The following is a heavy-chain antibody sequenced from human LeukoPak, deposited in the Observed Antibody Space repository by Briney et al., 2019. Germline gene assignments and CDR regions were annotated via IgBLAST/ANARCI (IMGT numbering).Heavy chain of an antibody. CDR1: GYSFTSYG. V-gene: IGHV1-18*01. CDR3: ARDYDILTGYPPGDY. D-gene: IGHD3-9*01. CDR2: ISAYNGNT. Sequence: ASVKVSCKASGYSFTSYGISWVRQAPGQGLEWMGWISAYNGNTNYAQKFQGRVTMTTDTSTSTAYMELRGLRSDDTAVYYCARDYDILTGYPPGDYWGQGTLVTVSS. J-gene: IGHJ4*02.